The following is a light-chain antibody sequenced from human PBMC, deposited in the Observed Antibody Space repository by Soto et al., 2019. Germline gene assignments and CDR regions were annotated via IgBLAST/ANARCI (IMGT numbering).Light chain of an antibody. J-gene: IGLJ2*01. Sequence: QSALTQPPSASGSPGQSVTISCTGTSIDVGAYDYVSWYQQHPGKAPKLIIYEVNKRPSGVPDRFSGSKSGNTASLTVSGLQAEDEADYYCSSYAGYNSVVFGGGTKVTVL. CDR2: EVN. CDR3: SSYAGYNSVV. CDR1: SIDVGAYDY. V-gene: IGLV2-8*01.